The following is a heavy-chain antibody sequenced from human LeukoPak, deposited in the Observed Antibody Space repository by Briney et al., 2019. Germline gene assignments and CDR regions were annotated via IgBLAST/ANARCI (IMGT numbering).Heavy chain of an antibody. D-gene: IGHD6-13*01. CDR2: VHHGGNT. V-gene: IGHV4-59*02. Sequence: PSETLSLTCIVSGGSVSDYYWNWIRQPPGKGLEWIGYVHHGGNTNYNPFPKSRVTISVDTSKNQFSLKLSSVTAADTAVYYCARMIAAAGTEYFDLWGRGTLVTVSS. J-gene: IGHJ2*01. CDR3: ARMIAAAGTEYFDL. CDR1: GGSVSDYY.